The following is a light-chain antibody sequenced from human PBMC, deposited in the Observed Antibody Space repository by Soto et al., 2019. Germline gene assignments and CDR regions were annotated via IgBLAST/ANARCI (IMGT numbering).Light chain of an antibody. J-gene: IGKJ1*01. CDR3: QQYVGSPRT. Sequence: EMVLTQSPGTLSLSPGERATLSCRASQSVSSNYLAWYQQTPGQAPRLLIYGASSRATGIPDRFSGSGSGTDFTLTISRLEPEDFAVYYCQQYVGSPRTFGQGTKVELK. V-gene: IGKV3-20*01. CDR2: GAS. CDR1: QSVSSNY.